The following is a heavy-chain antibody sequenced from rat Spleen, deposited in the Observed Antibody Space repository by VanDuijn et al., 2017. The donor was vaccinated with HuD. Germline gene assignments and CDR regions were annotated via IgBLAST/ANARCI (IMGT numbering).Heavy chain of an antibody. CDR2: IRNGGDNS. CDR1: GFTFSNYG. Sequence: EVQLVESGGGLVQPGRSLKLSCAASGFTFSNYGMAWVRQTPTKGLEWVASIRNGGDNSYYRDSVKGRFTISRDDAKSTLYLQMDSLRSEDTATYYCARRYDFDFWGQGVMVTVSS. CDR3: ARRYDFDF. V-gene: IGHV5S23*01. D-gene: IGHD2-1*01. J-gene: IGHJ2*01.